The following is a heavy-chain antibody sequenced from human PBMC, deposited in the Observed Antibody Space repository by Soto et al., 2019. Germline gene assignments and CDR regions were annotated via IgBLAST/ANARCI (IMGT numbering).Heavy chain of an antibody. V-gene: IGHV3-21*01. CDR1: GFTFSSYS. J-gene: IGHJ6*02. CDR2: ISSSSSYI. D-gene: IGHD1-26*01. CDR3: ARESGYQYGMDV. Sequence: EVQLVESGGGLVKPGGSLRLSCAASGFTFSSYSMNWVRQAPGKGLEWVSSISSSSSYIYYADSVKGRFTISRDNAKNSPYLQNNSLRGEDTAVYYCARESGYQYGMDVWGQGTTVTVSS.